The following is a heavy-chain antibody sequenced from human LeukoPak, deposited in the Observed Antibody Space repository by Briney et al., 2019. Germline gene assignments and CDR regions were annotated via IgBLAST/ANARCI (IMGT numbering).Heavy chain of an antibody. V-gene: IGHV3-53*01. CDR1: GFTVRSDY. D-gene: IGHD6-13*01. J-gene: IGHJ5*02. CDR3: ARTPAGSGNWFDP. CDR2: IYSGGDT. Sequence: GGSLRLSCAASGFTVRSDYMSWVRQAPGKGLEWVSIIYSGGDTYYADSVKGRFTISRDNSKNTLYLQMNSLRAEDTAVYFCARTPAGSGNWFDPWGRGTLVTVSS.